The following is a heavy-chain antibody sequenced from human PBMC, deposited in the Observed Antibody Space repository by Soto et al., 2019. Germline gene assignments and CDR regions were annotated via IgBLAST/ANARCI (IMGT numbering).Heavy chain of an antibody. J-gene: IGHJ4*02. Sequence: EVQLVESGGGLIQPGGSLRLSCAVSGFTVSSNYMTWVRQAPGKGLKWVSTIRSDGNTYHADFVKGRFTLSRDNSKNTVYLQMNSLRAEDTAVYYCARDGGEGTFDYWGQGTLVIVSS. CDR3: ARDGGEGTFDY. D-gene: IGHD2-21*01. V-gene: IGHV3-53*01. CDR1: GFTVSSNY. CDR2: IRSDGNT.